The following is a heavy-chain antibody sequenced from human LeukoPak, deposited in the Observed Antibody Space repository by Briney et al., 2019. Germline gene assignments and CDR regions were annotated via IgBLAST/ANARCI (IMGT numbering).Heavy chain of an antibody. CDR1: GYSISSGYY. CDR3: ARGVLRFLRDAFDI. D-gene: IGHD3-3*01. V-gene: IGHV4-38-2*01. J-gene: IGHJ3*02. Sequence: SETLSLTCAVSGYSISSGYYWGWIRQPPGKGLEGIGSIYHSGSTYYNPSLKSRVTISVDTSKNQFSLKLSSVTAADTAVYYCARGVLRFLRDAFDIWGQGTMVTVSS. CDR2: IYHSGST.